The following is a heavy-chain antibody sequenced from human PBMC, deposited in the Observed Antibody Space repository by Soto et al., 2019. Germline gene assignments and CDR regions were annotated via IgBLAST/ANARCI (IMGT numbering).Heavy chain of an antibody. CDR1: GGSFSGDY. Sequence: PSETLSLTCAVYGGSFSGDYWSWIRQPPGKGLEWIGEINHSGSTNYNPSLKSRVTISVDTSKNQFSLKLSSVTAADTAVYYCARGLKAAAGYYYYYGMDVWGQGTTVT. CDR2: INHSGST. D-gene: IGHD6-13*01. V-gene: IGHV4-34*01. CDR3: ARGLKAAAGYYYYYGMDV. J-gene: IGHJ6*02.